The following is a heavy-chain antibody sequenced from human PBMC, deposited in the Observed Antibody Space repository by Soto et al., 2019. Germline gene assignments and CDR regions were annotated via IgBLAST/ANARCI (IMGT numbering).Heavy chain of an antibody. CDR1: GFSFSKYK. V-gene: IGHV5-51*01. D-gene: IGHD2-8*01. CDR2: IYPGDSDT. J-gene: IGHJ4*02. Sequence: PGESLKISCEGSGFSFSKYKIGWVRQMPGKGLEWMGIIYPGDSDTRYSPSFQGQVTISADKSISTAYLQWSSLKASDTAMYYCARHRAIGPGPGVCYIDYWGQGTLVTVSS. CDR3: ARHRAIGPGPGVCYIDY.